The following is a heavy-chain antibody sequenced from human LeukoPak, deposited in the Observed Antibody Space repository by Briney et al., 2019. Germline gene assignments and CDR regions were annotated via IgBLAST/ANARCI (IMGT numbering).Heavy chain of an antibody. CDR2: IWYDGSNK. CDR3: AKDQVEGWLPYFDY. CDR1: GFTFSSYS. Sequence: GGSLRLSCAASGFTFSSYSMNWVRQAPGKGLEWVAVIWYDGSNKYYADSVKGRFTISRDNSKNTLYLQMNSLRAEDTAVYYCAKDQVEGWLPYFDYWGQGTLVTVSS. D-gene: IGHD5-12*01. V-gene: IGHV3-33*06. J-gene: IGHJ4*02.